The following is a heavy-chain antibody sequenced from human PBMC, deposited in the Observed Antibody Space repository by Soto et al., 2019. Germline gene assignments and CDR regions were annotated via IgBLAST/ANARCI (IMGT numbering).Heavy chain of an antibody. CDR1: GFTFSSYA. J-gene: IGHJ6*02. D-gene: IGHD6-6*01. CDR2: ISYDGSNK. Sequence: PGGSLRLSCAASGFTFSSYAMHGGRQAPGKGLEWVAVISYDGSNKYYADSVKGRFTISRDNSKNTLYLQMNSLRAEDTAVYYCANVQGIIDGMDVWGQGTTVTVSS. CDR3: ANVQGIIDGMDV. V-gene: IGHV3-30-3*01.